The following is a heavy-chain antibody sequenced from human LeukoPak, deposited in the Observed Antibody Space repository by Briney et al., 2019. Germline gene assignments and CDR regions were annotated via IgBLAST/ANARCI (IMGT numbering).Heavy chain of an antibody. CDR2: ITTSSSTT. CDR3: APRGITLSLN. Sequence: GGSLRLSCAASGFTFSSYSMTWVRQAPGKGLEWVSYITTSSSTTYYADSVKGRFTISRDNAKNSLYLQLNSLRAEDTAVYYCAPRGITLSLNWGQGTMVTVSS. D-gene: IGHD1-14*01. J-gene: IGHJ3*01. CDR1: GFTFSSYS. V-gene: IGHV3-48*04.